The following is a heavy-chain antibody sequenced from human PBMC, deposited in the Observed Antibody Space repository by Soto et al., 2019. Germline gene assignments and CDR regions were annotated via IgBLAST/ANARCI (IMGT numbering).Heavy chain of an antibody. CDR3: ARGPQDTLDH. CDR1: GYTFTSYD. J-gene: IGHJ4*02. V-gene: IGHV1-8*01. Sequence: QVQLVQSGAEVKKPGASVKVSCKASGYTFTSYDINWVRQATGQGLEWMGWMNPNSGNTGFAQKCPGRVTMTRNTSISTAYMELSTPRSEDTAVYYCARGPQDTLDHWGQGTLVTVSS. CDR2: MNPNSGNT.